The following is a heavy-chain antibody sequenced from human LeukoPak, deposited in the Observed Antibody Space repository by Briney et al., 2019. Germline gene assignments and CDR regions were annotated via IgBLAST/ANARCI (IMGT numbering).Heavy chain of an antibody. CDR3: ARGDYYGSGSRRHYGMDV. Sequence: ASVKVSCKASGYTFTIYGISWVRQAPGQGLEWVGWISAYNGNRNYGQKLQGRVTMTTDTSTSTAYMELRSLRSDDTAVYYCARGDYYGSGSRRHYGMDVWGQGTTVTVSS. D-gene: IGHD3-10*01. CDR2: ISAYNGNR. CDR1: GYTFTIYG. J-gene: IGHJ6*02. V-gene: IGHV1-18*01.